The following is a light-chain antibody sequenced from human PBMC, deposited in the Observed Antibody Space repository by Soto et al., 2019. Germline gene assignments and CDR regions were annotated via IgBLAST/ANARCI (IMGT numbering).Light chain of an antibody. J-gene: IGKJ1*01. CDR1: QGISSY. Sequence: AIRMTQSPSSFSASTGDRVTITCRASQGISSYLAWYQQKPWKAPKLLIYAASTLQSGVPSRFSGSGSGTDFTLTISCLQSEDFATYYCQQYYSYPLTFGQGTKVEIK. CDR2: AAS. V-gene: IGKV1-8*01. CDR3: QQYYSYPLT.